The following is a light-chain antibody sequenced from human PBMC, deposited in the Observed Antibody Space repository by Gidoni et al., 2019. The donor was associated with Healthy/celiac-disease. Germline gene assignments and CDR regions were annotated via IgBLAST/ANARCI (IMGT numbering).Light chain of an antibody. Sequence: QSVLTQPPSASGTPGQRVTISCSGSSSNIGSNYVYWYQPLPGTAPKLLIDRNNQRPSGVPDRFSGSKSGTSASLAISGLRSEDEADYYCAAWDDSLSGVVFGGGTKLTVL. J-gene: IGLJ2*01. CDR1: SSNIGSNY. V-gene: IGLV1-47*01. CDR2: RNN. CDR3: AAWDDSLSGVV.